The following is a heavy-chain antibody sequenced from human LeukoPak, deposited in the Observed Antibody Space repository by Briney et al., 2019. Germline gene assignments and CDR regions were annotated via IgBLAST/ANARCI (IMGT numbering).Heavy chain of an antibody. CDR2: ISNSGGST. CDR1: GFTFSSYA. J-gene: IGHJ4*02. V-gene: IGHV3-23*01. CDR3: ATTTQRTTVTPFDY. Sequence: GGSLRLSCAASGFTFSSYAMSWVRQAPGKGLEWVSGISNSGGSTYYADSVKGRFTISRDNSKNTLYLQMNSLRAEDTAVYYCATTTQRTTVTPFDYWGQGTLVTVSS. D-gene: IGHD4-17*01.